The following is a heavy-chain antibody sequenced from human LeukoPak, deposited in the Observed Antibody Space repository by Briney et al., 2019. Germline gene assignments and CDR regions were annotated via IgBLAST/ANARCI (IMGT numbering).Heavy chain of an antibody. J-gene: IGHJ4*02. CDR3: ASATALGYCGSTSCYGGDY. D-gene: IGHD2-2*01. V-gene: IGHV3-48*01. CDR2: ISSSSSTI. Sequence: GGSLRLSCAASGFTFSNYSMNWVRQAPGKGLEWVSYISSSSSTIYYADSVKGRFTISRDNAQNSLYLQMNSLRAEDTAVYYCASATALGYCGSTSCYGGDYWGQGTLVTVSS. CDR1: GFTFSNYS.